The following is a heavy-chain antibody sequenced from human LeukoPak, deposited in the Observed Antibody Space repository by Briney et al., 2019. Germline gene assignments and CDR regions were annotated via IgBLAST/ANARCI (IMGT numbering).Heavy chain of an antibody. Sequence: GASVKVSCKASGYTFTSYGISWVRQAPGQGLEWMGWISAYNGNTNYAQKLQGRVTMTTDTSTSTAYMELRSLRSDDTAVYYCARDESVLWFGELLYLFDYWGQGTLVTVSS. D-gene: IGHD3-10*01. CDR2: ISAYNGNT. CDR3: ARDESVLWFGELLYLFDY. V-gene: IGHV1-18*01. CDR1: GYTFTSYG. J-gene: IGHJ4*02.